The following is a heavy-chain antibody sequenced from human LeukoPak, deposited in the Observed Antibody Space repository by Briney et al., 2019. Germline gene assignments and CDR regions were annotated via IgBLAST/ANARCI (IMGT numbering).Heavy chain of an antibody. D-gene: IGHD6-19*01. CDR3: ARGPLAVAGTRVSSFFDY. V-gene: IGHV3-21*01. CDR1: GFTFSSYS. CDR2: ISSSSSYI. Sequence: PGGSLRLSCAASGFTFSSYSLNWVRQAPGKGLEWVSSISSSSSYIYYADSVKGRFTISRDNAKNSLYLQMNSLRAEDTAVYYCARGPLAVAGTRVSSFFDYWGQGTLVTVSS. J-gene: IGHJ4*02.